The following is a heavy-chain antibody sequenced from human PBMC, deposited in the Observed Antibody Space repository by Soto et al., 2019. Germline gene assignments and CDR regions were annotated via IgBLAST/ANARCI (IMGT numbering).Heavy chain of an antibody. Sequence: PSGRLYITCAVSRGCVKSYYGSVIRKNPGKGLEWIGYIYYSGSTNYNPSLKSRVTISVDTSKNQFSLKLSSVTAADTAVYYSARAGDYGDYDGFDIWGQGTIVTVSS. CDR2: IYYSGST. V-gene: IGHV4-59*02. J-gene: IGHJ3*02. D-gene: IGHD4-17*01. CDR1: RGCVKSYY. CDR3: ARAGDYGDYDGFDI.